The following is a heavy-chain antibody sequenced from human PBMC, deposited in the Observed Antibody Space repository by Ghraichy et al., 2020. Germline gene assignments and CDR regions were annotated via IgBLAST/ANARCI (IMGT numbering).Heavy chain of an antibody. CDR2: ISTSSSYI. CDR3: VRDGGYCDPTLWGGFENDYYYYCMDV. CDR1: GFMFSSFG. Sequence: GGSLRLSCAASGFMFSSFGMNWVRQAPGKGLEWVSFISTSSSYIYYADSVMGRFTVSRDNAKNSVPLQMNSLRAVDTAIYYCVRDGGYCDPTLWGGFENDYYYYCMDVWGQGTTVTVSS. J-gene: IGHJ6*02. D-gene: IGHD3-16*01. V-gene: IGHV3-21*01.